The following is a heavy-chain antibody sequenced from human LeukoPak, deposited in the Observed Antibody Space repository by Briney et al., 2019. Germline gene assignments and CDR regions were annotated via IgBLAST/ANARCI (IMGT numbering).Heavy chain of an antibody. Sequence: SETLSLTCTVSGGSISSTIYYWAWIRQPPGGGLEWIGTVYYSGGTYYNPSLKSRVTISVDRSKNQFSLKLSSVTAADTAVYYCASERQYCSSTSCYYYYGMDVWGQGTTVTVSS. D-gene: IGHD2-2*01. CDR3: ASERQYCSSTSCYYYYGMDV. V-gene: IGHV4-39*07. J-gene: IGHJ6*02. CDR2: VYYSGGT. CDR1: GGSISSTIYY.